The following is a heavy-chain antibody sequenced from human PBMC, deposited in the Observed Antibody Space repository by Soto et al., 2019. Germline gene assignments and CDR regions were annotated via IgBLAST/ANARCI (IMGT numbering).Heavy chain of an antibody. D-gene: IGHD2-2*01. CDR1: GFTFSDYA. Sequence: QVRLVESGGGLVQPGRSLRLSCAVSGFTFSDYAMHWVRQSPDKGLEWGAVISIDGSNKFYADSVRGRFTISRDNSRTSIYLQMNSLIPKDTAGYFCARDESWALSTSTFPGGYYFDHWGQGTLVTVSP. CDR3: ARDESWALSTSTFPGGYYFDH. V-gene: IGHV3-30-3*01. J-gene: IGHJ4*02. CDR2: ISIDGSNK.